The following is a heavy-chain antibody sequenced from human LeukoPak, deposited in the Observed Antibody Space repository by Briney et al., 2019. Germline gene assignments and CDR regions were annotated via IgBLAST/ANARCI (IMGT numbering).Heavy chain of an antibody. CDR3: ARAGPGYSFDY. CDR1: GGSFSSSTHY. V-gene: IGHV4-39*07. D-gene: IGHD3-10*01. Sequence: SETLSLTCTVSGGSFSSSTHYWGWIRQPPGKGLEWIGSIYYRGSTYYNPSLKSRVTISVDTSKNQFSLKLTSVTAADTAVYYCARAGPGYSFDYWGQGTPVTVSS. CDR2: IYYRGST. J-gene: IGHJ4*02.